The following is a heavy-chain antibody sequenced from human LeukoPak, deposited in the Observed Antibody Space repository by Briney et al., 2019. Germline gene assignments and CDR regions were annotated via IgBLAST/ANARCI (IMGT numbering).Heavy chain of an antibody. CDR2: ISSGSIYI. CDR3: ARDAEGAPWTFDI. Sequence: PGGSLRLSCAASGFTFSSYSMNWVRQAPGKGLEWVSSISSGSIYIFYADSVKGRFTISRDNAKNSLYLQMNSLRAEDTAVYYCARDAEGAPWTFDIWGQGTMVTVSS. J-gene: IGHJ3*02. V-gene: IGHV3-21*01. D-gene: IGHD1-1*01. CDR1: GFTFSSYS.